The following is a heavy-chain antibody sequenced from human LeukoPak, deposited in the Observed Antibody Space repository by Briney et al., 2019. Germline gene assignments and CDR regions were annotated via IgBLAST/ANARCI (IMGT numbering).Heavy chain of an antibody. CDR1: GGSISSTSYY. CDR2: IYYSGST. D-gene: IGHD4-11*01. Sequence: SETLSLTCTVSGGSISSTSYYWGWIRLPPGKGLEWIGSIYYSGSTYNNPSLKSRVTMSVDTSKNQFSLKLASATAADTAVYYCARQIAKTTVTTRFDPWGQGTLVTVST. V-gene: IGHV4-39*01. J-gene: IGHJ5*02. CDR3: ARQIAKTTVTTRFDP.